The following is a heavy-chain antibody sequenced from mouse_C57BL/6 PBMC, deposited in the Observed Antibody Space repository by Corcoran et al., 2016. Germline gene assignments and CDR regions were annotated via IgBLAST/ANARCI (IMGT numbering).Heavy chain of an antibody. Sequence: EVQLQQSGPEPVKPGASVKISCKASGYTFTDYYMNWVKQSHGKSLEWIGDINPNHGGTSYNQKFKGKATLTVDKSSSTAYMELRSLTSEDSAVYYCARSHDYDGAWFAYWGQGTLVTVSA. CDR2: INPNHGGT. CDR1: GYTFTDYY. D-gene: IGHD2-4*01. CDR3: ARSHDYDGAWFAY. J-gene: IGHJ3*01. V-gene: IGHV1-26*01.